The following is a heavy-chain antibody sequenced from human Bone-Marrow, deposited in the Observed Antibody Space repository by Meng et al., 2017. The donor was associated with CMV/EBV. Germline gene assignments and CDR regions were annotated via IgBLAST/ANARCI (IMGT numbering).Heavy chain of an antibody. CDR3: ARGGVVYGNWFDP. CDR2: IIPIFGTA. D-gene: IGHD2-8*02. Sequence: SVKVSCKASGGTFSCYAISWVRQAPGQGLEWMGGIIPIFGTANYAQKFQGRVTITTDESTSTAYMELSSLRSEDTAVYYCARGGVVYGNWFDPWGQGTLVTVSS. CDR1: GGTFSCYA. V-gene: IGHV1-69*05. J-gene: IGHJ5*02.